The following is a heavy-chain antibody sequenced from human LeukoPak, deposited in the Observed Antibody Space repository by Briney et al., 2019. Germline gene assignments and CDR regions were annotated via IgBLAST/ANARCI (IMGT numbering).Heavy chain of an antibody. CDR1: GYSFTGYY. V-gene: IGHV1-2*06. J-gene: IGHJ4*02. Sequence: ASVKVSCKASGYSFTGYYVHWVRQAPGQGLEWMGRINPKSGDTHPAQNFQGRVTMTRDTSITTTYMELSRLTSDDTAVYYCAKGNYYFDYWGQGTLVTVSS. CDR3: AKGNYYFDY. CDR2: INPKSGDT.